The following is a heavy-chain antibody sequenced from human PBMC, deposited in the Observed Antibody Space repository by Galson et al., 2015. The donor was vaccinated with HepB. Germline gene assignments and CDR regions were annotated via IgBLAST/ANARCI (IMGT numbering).Heavy chain of an antibody. CDR2: ISYDGSNK. J-gene: IGHJ4*02. D-gene: IGHD5-12*01. CDR1: GFTFSSYA. V-gene: IGHV3-30-3*01. CDR3: ARVLVATISPFDY. Sequence: SLRLSCAASGFTFSSYAMHWVRQAPGKGLEWVAVISYDGSNKYYADPVKGRFTISRDNSKNTLYLQMNSLRAEDTAVYYCARVLVATISPFDYWGQGTLVTVSS.